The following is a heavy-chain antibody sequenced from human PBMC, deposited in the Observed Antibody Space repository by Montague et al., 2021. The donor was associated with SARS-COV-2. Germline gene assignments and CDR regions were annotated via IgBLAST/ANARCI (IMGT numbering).Heavy chain of an antibody. CDR3: ARGQLWFDY. CDR2: IYYSGST. J-gene: IGHJ4*02. V-gene: IGHV4-59*08. D-gene: IGHD5-18*01. CDR1: GGSFSSYY. Sequence: SETLSLTCAVYGGSFSSYYWSWIRQSPGKGLEWIGYIYYSGSTSYNPSLKSRVTISVDTSKNQFSLKLRSVTAADTAVYYCARGQLWFDYWGQGTLVTVSS.